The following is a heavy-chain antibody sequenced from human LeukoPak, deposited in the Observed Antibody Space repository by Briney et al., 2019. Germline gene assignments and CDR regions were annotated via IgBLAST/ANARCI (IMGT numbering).Heavy chain of an antibody. CDR2: ISSSGSTI. V-gene: IGHV3-11*01. Sequence: PGGSLRLSCAASGFTFSDYYMSWIRQAPGKGLKWVSYISSSGSTIYYADSVKGRFTISRDNAKNSLYVQMNSLRAEDTAVYYCAREAAVAGTVFDYWGQGTLVTVSS. CDR1: GFTFSDYY. D-gene: IGHD6-19*01. CDR3: AREAAVAGTVFDY. J-gene: IGHJ4*02.